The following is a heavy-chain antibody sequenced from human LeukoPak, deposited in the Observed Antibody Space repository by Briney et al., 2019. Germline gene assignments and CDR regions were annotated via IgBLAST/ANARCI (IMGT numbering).Heavy chain of an antibody. CDR2: INHSGST. CDR1: GGSFSGYY. Sequence: SETLSLTCAVYGGSFSGYYWNWIRQPPGKGLEWIGEINHSGSTNYNPSLKSRVTISVDTSKNQFSLKLSSVTAADTAVYYCARGEQLWSSWGQGTLVTVSS. CDR3: ARGEQLWSS. V-gene: IGHV4-34*01. D-gene: IGHD5-18*01. J-gene: IGHJ4*02.